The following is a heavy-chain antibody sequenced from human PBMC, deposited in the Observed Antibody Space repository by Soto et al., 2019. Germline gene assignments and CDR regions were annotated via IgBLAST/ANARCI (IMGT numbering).Heavy chain of an antibody. CDR1: GGSISDLY. J-gene: IGHJ4*01. Sequence: SETLSLTCTVSGGSISDLYLSWTRQPPGKGLEWIGYGLRHEFVGTNPSLTNRVTISVDMSKRQFSLRLNSVTAADTAVYYCVAGPDHAKSAYWGQGTLVSVSS. CDR3: VAGPDHAKSAY. CDR2: GLRHEFV. V-gene: IGHV4-59*11.